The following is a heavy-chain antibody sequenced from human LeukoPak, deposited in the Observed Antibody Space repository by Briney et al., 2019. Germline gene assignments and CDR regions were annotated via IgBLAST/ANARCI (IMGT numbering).Heavy chain of an antibody. V-gene: IGHV1-46*01. CDR1: GYTFTSYY. J-gene: IGHJ6*03. D-gene: IGHD6-13*01. CDR2: INPSGGST. CDR3: ARGLAAGGYYYYYYMDV. Sequence: GASVKVSCKASGYTFTSYYMYWVGQAPGQGLEWMGIINPSGGSTSYAQKFQGRVTMTRDTSTSTVYMELSSLRSEDTAVYYCARGLAAGGYYYYYYMDVWGKGTTVTISS.